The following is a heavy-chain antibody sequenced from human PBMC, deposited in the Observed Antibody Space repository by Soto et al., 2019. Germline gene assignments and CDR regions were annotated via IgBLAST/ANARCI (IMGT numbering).Heavy chain of an antibody. CDR2: ISSSSDYI. CDR3: VRDLYCGGDCHYYFDY. CDR1: GFTFSSYS. V-gene: IGHV3-21*01. D-gene: IGHD2-21*01. Sequence: GGSLRLSCAASGFTFSSYSMIWVRQAPGKGLEWVSSISSSSDYIYYADSLKGRFTVSRDNAKNSLYLQMSSLRAEDTAVYYCVRDLYCGGDCHYYFDYWGQGTLVTVSS. J-gene: IGHJ4*02.